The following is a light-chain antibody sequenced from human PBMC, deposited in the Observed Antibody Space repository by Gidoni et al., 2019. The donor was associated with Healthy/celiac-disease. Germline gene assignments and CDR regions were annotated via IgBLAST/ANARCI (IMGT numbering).Light chain of an antibody. J-gene: IGKJ1*01. CDR3: QQYYRTPRT. Sequence: AVSLGERATINCKSSQSVLYSSNNKNYLAWYQQKPGQPPKLLIYWASTRESGVPDRFSGSGSGTDFTLTISSLQAEDVAVYYCQQYYRTPRTFGQGTKVEIK. V-gene: IGKV4-1*01. CDR1: QSVLYSSNNKNY. CDR2: WAS.